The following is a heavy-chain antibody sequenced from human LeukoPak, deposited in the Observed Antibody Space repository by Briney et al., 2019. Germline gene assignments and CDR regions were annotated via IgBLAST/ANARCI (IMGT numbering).Heavy chain of an antibody. D-gene: IGHD6-13*01. CDR1: GFTFSSYA. J-gene: IGHJ4*02. V-gene: IGHV3-23*01. CDR2: ISGSGGST. Sequence: GGSLRLSCAASGFTFSSYAMSWVRQAPGKGLEWVSAISGSGGSTYYADSVKGRFTISRDNPKNTLYLQMNSLRAAYTAVYYCAKDRGIAAAGSPIDYWGQGTLVTVSS. CDR3: AKDRGIAAAGSPIDY.